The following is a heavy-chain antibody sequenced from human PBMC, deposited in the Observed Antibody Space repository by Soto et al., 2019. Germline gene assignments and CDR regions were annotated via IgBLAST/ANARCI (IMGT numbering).Heavy chain of an antibody. V-gene: IGHV4-39*01. Sequence: PSETLSLTCTVSGGSISSSSYYWGWIRQPPGKGLEWIGSISYSGSTYYNPSLKSRVTMSVDTSKNQFSLKLSSVTAAGTAVYYCARLVVVVAASFYYFDYWGQGTLVTVSS. D-gene: IGHD2-2*01. J-gene: IGHJ4*02. CDR2: ISYSGST. CDR3: ARLVVVVAASFYYFDY. CDR1: GGSISSSSYY.